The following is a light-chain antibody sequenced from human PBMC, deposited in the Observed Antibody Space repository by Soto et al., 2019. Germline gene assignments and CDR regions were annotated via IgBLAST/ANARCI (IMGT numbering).Light chain of an antibody. J-gene: IGKJ4*01. V-gene: IGKV1D-16*01. Sequence: DILMTQSPSSLSASVGDRVTITCRATQSVTNWLAWYQVKPGKAPKSLIYGASDLQSGVPSRFRGSGSGTDFTLTISNLQPEDFATYYCQQYSIYPLTFGGGTKVEIK. CDR2: GAS. CDR3: QQYSIYPLT. CDR1: QSVTNW.